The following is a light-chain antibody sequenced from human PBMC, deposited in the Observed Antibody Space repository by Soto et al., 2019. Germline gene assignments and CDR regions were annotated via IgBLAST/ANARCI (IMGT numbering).Light chain of an antibody. Sequence: ALQFSQAPSYLCASGGECGTIRCPASQGISSALAWYQQKPGKAPKLLIYDASSLESGVPSRFSGSGSGTDFTLTISSLQPEDFATYYCQQFNSYPITFGQGTRLEIK. V-gene: IGKV1-13*02. J-gene: IGKJ5*01. CDR3: QQFNSYPIT. CDR1: QGISSA. CDR2: DAS.